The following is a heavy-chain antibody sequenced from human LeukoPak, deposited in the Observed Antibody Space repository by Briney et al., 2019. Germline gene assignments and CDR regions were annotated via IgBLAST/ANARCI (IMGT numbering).Heavy chain of an antibody. CDR3: AREGYYSGLDV. CDR2: INGSSSDT. V-gene: IGHV3-11*06. CDR1: GFTFSDYY. D-gene: IGHD2-21*01. Sequence: GGSLRLSCAASGFTFSDYYMTWIRQAPGRGLEWISYINGSSSDTKYADSVKGRFTISRNNAKNSLYLQMNSLRAEDTAVYYCAREGYYSGLDVWGQGTTVTVSS. J-gene: IGHJ6*02.